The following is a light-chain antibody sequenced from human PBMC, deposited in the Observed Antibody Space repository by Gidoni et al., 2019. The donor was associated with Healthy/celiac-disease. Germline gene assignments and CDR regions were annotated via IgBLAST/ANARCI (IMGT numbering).Light chain of an antibody. Sequence: QSVLTPPPSASGAPGQRLTISCTGSSSNIGAGYDVHWYQQLPGTAPKLLIYGNSNRPSGVPDRFSGSKSGTSASLAITGLQAEDEADYYCQSYDSSLSGSVVFGGGTKLTVL. J-gene: IGLJ2*01. CDR1: SSNIGAGYD. CDR3: QSYDSSLSGSVV. CDR2: GNS. V-gene: IGLV1-40*01.